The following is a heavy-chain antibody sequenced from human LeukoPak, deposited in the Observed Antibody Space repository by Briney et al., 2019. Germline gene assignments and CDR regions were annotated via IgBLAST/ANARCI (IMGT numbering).Heavy chain of an antibody. J-gene: IGHJ6*02. Sequence: SETLSLTCTVSGGSISSGGYYWSWIRQHPGKGLEWIGYIYYSGSTYYNPSLKSRVTISVDTSKNQFSLKLSSVTAADTAVYYCARGGLGPDYYYYGMDVWGQGTTVTVSS. CDR1: GGSISSGGYY. V-gene: IGHV4-31*03. CDR2: IYYSGST. D-gene: IGHD3-16*01. CDR3: ARGGLGPDYYYYGMDV.